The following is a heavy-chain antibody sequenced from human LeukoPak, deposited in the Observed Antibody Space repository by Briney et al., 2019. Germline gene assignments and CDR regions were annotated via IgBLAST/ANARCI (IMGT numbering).Heavy chain of an antibody. CDR2: MNPNSGNT. CDR1: GYTFTSYY. D-gene: IGHD3-9*01. J-gene: IGHJ4*02. Sequence: GASVKVSCKASGYTFTSYYMHWVRQATGQGLEWMGWMNPNSGNTGYAQKFQGRVTITRNTSISTAYMELSSLRSEDTAVYYCARADLTGYQWLDYWGQGTLVTVSS. V-gene: IGHV1-8*03. CDR3: ARADLTGYQWLDY.